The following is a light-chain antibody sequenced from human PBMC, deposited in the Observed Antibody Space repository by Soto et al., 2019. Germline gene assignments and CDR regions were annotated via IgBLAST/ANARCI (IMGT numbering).Light chain of an antibody. Sequence: EILLTQSPDTVSVSPGERVTLSCGGSQNIFSNYLAWYQQKPCHAPRLLIYGASTRATGIADRFSGGGSGTSFTLTISRMEPEDFAVYHCQQYGRSWTFGHGTKV. CDR3: QQYGRSWT. V-gene: IGKV3-20*01. CDR1: QNIFSNY. J-gene: IGKJ1*01. CDR2: GAS.